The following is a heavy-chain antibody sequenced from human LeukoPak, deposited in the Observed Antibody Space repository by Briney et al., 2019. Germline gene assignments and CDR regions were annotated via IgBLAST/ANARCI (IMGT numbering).Heavy chain of an antibody. CDR3: ARDGGSSGWYSRWLTQAQGGPAEYFQH. CDR2: ISYDGSNK. Sequence: GGSLRLSCAASGFTFSSYAMHWVRQAPGKGLEWVAVISYDGSNKYYADSVKGRFTISRDNSKNTLYLQMNSLRAEDTAVYYCARDGGSSGWYSRWLTQAQGGPAEYFQHWGQGTLVTVSS. CDR1: GFTFSSYA. J-gene: IGHJ1*01. D-gene: IGHD6-19*01. V-gene: IGHV3-30-3*01.